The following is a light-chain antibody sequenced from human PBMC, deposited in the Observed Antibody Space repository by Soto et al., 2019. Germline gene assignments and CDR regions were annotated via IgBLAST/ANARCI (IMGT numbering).Light chain of an antibody. Sequence: DSLMTQSPDTLPVSLGERATIDCKSSQRVLYSSNSKNYLALYQQKPGQPPKLLIYWASTRESGVPDRFSGSGSGTDFTLTISSLQDEDVAVYYCQQYYSTPRTFGQGTNVDIK. CDR2: WAS. CDR3: QQYYSTPRT. CDR1: QRVLYSSNSKNY. V-gene: IGKV4-1*01. J-gene: IGKJ1*01.